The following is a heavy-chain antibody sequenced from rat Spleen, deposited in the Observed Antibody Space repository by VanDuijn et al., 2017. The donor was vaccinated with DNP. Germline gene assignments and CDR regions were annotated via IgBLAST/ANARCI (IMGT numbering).Heavy chain of an antibody. J-gene: IGHJ2*01. CDR1: GFTFSDYN. Sequence: EVQLVESGGGLVQPGRSLKISCTASGFTFSDYNMAWVRQAPNKGLEWVATIIYDGNKAFYRDSVKGRLTISRDNAESTLYLQMDSLRSEDTATYYCTTGYGYWGQGVMVTVSS. CDR3: TTGYGY. D-gene: IGHD1-4*01. CDR2: IIYDGNKA. V-gene: IGHV5S10*01.